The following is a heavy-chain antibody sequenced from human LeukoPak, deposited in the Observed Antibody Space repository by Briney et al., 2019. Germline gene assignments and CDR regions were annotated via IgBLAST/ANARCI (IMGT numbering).Heavy chain of an antibody. CDR1: GGSVSRSSFY. CDR2: IYYSGST. V-gene: IGHV4-39*07. J-gene: IGHJ6*03. CDR3: ARVEGDEWGPNYYYMDV. Sequence: SETLSLTCTVSGGSVSRSSFYWGWIRQPPGKGLEWIGNIYYSGSTYYNPSLKSRVTISIDTSKNQFSLKLSSVTAADTAVYYCARVEGDEWGPNYYYMDVWGKGTTVTVSS. D-gene: IGHD7-27*01.